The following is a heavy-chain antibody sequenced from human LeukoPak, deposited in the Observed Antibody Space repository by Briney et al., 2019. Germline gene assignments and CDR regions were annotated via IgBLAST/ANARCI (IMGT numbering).Heavy chain of an antibody. V-gene: IGHV4/OR15-8*02. Sequence: SETLSLTCAVSGVSIISDDWWDWVRQSPGKGLEWIGEISHSGNTLYNPSLKGRATLSIDKSRNEVSLKLNSVTAADTAVYYCVRDTSSESGSQKSWFFDLWGRGTLVTVSS. D-gene: IGHD3-10*01. J-gene: IGHJ2*01. CDR3: VRDTSSESGSQKSWFFDL. CDR1: GVSIISDDW. CDR2: ISHSGNT.